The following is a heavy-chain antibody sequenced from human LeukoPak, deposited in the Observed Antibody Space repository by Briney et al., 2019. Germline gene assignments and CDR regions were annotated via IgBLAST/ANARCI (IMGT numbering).Heavy chain of an antibody. CDR1: GFTFSDFH. J-gene: IGHJ4*02. CDR3: ARDPLLLQLWGTFAC. CDR2: ISSSGSTI. Sequence: GGSLRLSCAASGFTFSDFHMSWFRQAPGKGLEWVSYISSSGSTIYYADSVKGRFTISRDNAKNSLYLQLNSLRAEDTAVYYCARDPLLLQLWGTFACWGQGTLVTVSS. V-gene: IGHV3-11*04. D-gene: IGHD5-18*01.